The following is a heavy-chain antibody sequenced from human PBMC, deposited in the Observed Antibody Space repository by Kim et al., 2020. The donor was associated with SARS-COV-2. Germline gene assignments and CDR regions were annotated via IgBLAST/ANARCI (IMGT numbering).Heavy chain of an antibody. CDR2: VSYNANT. CDR1: GGSISSSSYY. V-gene: IGHV4-39*07. CDR3: AGYQISRGRPRLQSSNWSDH. Sequence: SETLSLTCSVSGGSISSSSYYWGWIRQPPGQGLEWIGSVSYNANTFYNPSLKSRLTISIDTSKNHFSLKLSSVAAADTAMYYCAGYQISRGRPRLQSSNWSDHWGEGTLVTVS. D-gene: IGHD4-4*01. J-gene: IGHJ5*02.